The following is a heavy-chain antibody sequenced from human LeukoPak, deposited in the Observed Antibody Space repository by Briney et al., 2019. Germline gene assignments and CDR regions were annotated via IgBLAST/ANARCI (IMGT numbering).Heavy chain of an antibody. D-gene: IGHD3-22*01. V-gene: IGHV3-33*06. CDR1: GFTFSSYG. CDR2: ISYDGSNK. CDR3: TKEREYDSSGYSGRGYYFDY. J-gene: IGHJ4*02. Sequence: GGSLRLSCAASGFTFSSYGMHWVRQAPGKWLEWVAVISYDGSNKYYADSVKGRFTISRDNSKNTLYLQMNSLRAEDTAVYYCTKEREYDSSGYSGRGYYFDYWGQGTLVTVSS.